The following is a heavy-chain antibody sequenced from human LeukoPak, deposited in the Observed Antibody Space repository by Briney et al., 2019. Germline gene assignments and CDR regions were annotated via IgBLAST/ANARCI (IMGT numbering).Heavy chain of an antibody. V-gene: IGHV3-23*01. CDR3: AKDLGLTYYDFWSGYPVGYYFDY. CDR1: GFTFSSYA. D-gene: IGHD3-3*01. J-gene: IGHJ4*02. Sequence: GGSLRLSCAASGFTFSSYAMSWVRQAPGKGLEWVSAISGSGGSTYYADSVKGRFTISRDNSKNTLYLQMNSLRAEDTAVYYCAKDLGLTYYDFWSGYPVGYYFDYWGQGTLVTVSS. CDR2: ISGSGGST.